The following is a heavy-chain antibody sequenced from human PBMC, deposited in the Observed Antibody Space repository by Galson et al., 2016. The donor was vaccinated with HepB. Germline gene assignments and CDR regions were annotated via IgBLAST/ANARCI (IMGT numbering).Heavy chain of an antibody. V-gene: IGHV3-30*18. Sequence: SLRLSCAASEFTFSSYGMHWVRQAPGKGLEWVAVISYDGSNKYYADSVKGRFTISRDNSKNTLYLQMNSLRAEDTAVYYCAKDLSAYDSSGYLFSGMDVWGQGTTVTVSS. CDR2: ISYDGSNK. CDR1: EFTFSSYG. CDR3: AKDLSAYDSSGYLFSGMDV. J-gene: IGHJ6*02. D-gene: IGHD3-22*01.